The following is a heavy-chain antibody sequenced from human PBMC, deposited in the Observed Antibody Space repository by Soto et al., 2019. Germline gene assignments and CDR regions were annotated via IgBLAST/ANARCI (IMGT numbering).Heavy chain of an antibody. CDR1: GLTVSSNY. D-gene: IGHD1-20*01. CDR2: TYSGGST. Sequence: VSLRLPCAASGLTVSSNYMSWVRQAPGKGLEWASVTYSGGSTYYADSVKGRFTISRDNSKNTLYLQMNSLRAEDTAVYYCARGGMTFDPWGQGTLVTVSS. V-gene: IGHV3-53*01. CDR3: ARGGMTFDP. J-gene: IGHJ5*02.